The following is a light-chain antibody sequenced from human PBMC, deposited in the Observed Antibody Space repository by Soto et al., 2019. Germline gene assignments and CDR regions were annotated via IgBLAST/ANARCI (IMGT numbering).Light chain of an antibody. J-gene: IGKJ1*01. CDR3: QHYGTSPLT. Sequence: ETVLTQSPGTLSLSPGERATLSCRASQSVSSNSLAWFQQKPGQAPRLLIFGASSRATGIPDRFSGSGSGTDFTLTISRLEPEDFAVYYCQHYGTSPLTFGQGTKVEIK. CDR1: QSVSSNS. CDR2: GAS. V-gene: IGKV3-20*01.